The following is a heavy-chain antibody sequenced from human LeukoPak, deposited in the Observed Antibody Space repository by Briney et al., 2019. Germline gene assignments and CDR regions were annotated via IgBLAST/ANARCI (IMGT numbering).Heavy chain of an antibody. D-gene: IGHD3-9*01. J-gene: IGHJ4*02. CDR3: ARGGRYDILTGYYKW. CDR2: IKQDGSEK. CDR1: GFTFSSYW. Sequence: QAGGSLRLSCAASGFTFSSYWMSWVHQAPGKGLEWVANIKQDGSEKYYVDSVKGRFTISRDNAKNSLYLQMNSLRAEDTAVYYCARGGRYDILTGYYKWWGQGTLVTVSS. V-gene: IGHV3-7*03.